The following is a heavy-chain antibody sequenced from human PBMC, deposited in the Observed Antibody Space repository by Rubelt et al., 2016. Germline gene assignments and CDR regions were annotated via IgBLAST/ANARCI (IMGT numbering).Heavy chain of an antibody. Sequence: GGIIPIFGTANYAQKFQGRVTITADESTSTAYMELSSLRSEDTAVYYCASCTSGYVDTAMEGYYGMDVWGQGTTVTVSS. V-gene: IGHV1-69*01. CDR3: ASCTSGYVDTAMEGYYGMDV. D-gene: IGHD5-18*01. J-gene: IGHJ6*02. CDR2: IIPIFGTA.